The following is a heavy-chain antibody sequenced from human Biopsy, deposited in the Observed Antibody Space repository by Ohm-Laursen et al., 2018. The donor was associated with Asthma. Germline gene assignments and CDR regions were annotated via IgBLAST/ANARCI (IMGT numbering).Heavy chain of an antibody. V-gene: IGHV1-3*01. CDR1: GYTFINYA. Sequence: SVKVSCKASGYTFINYAIHWVRQAPGQRLEWMGWINAGNGNTKYSEKFQGRVTITRDTSASTAFMDLSSLRSEDTAVYYCARTYYDFLTGQVNDALAMWGQGTVVTVSS. CDR3: ARTYYDFLTGQVNDALAM. CDR2: INAGNGNT. J-gene: IGHJ3*02. D-gene: IGHD3-9*01.